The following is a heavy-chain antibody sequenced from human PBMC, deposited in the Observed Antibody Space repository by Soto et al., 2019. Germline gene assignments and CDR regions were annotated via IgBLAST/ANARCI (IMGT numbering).Heavy chain of an antibody. CDR1: GFTFSNYD. CDR3: AKAAATYYCSGGYCYNYYFDY. Sequence: LRLSCAASGFTFSNYDMHWVRQAPGKGLEWVAVISYDGSNKYYADSVRGRFTISRDNSKNTLYLQMNSLRADDTAVYYCAKAAATYYCSGGYCYNYYFDYWGQGTLVTVSS. J-gene: IGHJ4*02. V-gene: IGHV3-30*18. CDR2: ISYDGSNK. D-gene: IGHD2-15*01.